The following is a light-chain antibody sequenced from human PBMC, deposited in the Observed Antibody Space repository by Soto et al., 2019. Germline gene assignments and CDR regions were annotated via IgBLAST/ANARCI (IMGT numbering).Light chain of an antibody. CDR2: EGS. CDR1: SSDVGSYNL. V-gene: IGLV2-23*03. Sequence: QSVLTQPASVSGSPGQSITIACTGTSSDVGSYNLVSWYQQHPGKAPKLMIYEGSKRPSGVSNRFSGSKSGNTASLTISWLQADDEADYYCCSYAGSSTFYVFGNGTKVTVL. CDR3: CSYAGSSTFYV. J-gene: IGLJ1*01.